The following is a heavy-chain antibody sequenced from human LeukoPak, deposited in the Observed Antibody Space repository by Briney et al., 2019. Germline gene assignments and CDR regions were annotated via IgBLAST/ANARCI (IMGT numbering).Heavy chain of an antibody. CDR3: ARVFKYYCDSSGPAAGH. CDR2: ISSSSSTI. V-gene: IGHV3-48*01. D-gene: IGHD3-22*01. Sequence: GGSLRLSCAASGFTFSSYSMNWVRQAPGKGLEWVSYISSSSSTIYYADSVKGRFTISRDNAKNSLYLQMNSLRAEDTAVYYCARVFKYYCDSSGPAAGHWGQGTLVTVSS. J-gene: IGHJ4*02. CDR1: GFTFSSYS.